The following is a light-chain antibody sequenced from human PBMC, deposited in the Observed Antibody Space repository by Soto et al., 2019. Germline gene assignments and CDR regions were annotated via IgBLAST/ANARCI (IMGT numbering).Light chain of an antibody. CDR3: QQYNDWPLT. CDR1: QSVSSSY. J-gene: IGKJ1*01. CDR2: GAS. Sequence: EIVLTQSPGTLSLSPGERATLSCRASQSVSSSYLAWYQQKPGQAPRLLIYGASTRATGIPARFSGSGSETEFTLTISSLQAEDFALYYCQQYNDWPLTFGQGTKVDIK. V-gene: IGKV3-15*01.